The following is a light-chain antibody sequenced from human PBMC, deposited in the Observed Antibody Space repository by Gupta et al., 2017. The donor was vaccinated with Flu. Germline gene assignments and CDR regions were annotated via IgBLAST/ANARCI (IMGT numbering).Light chain of an antibody. V-gene: IGKV2-28*01. J-gene: IGKJ4*01. CDR2: LGS. Sequence: DIVMTQSPLSLPVTPGEPASISCRSSQSLLHSIGDNYLDWYLQKPGQSPQLLIYLGSHRAYGVPDRISGSGSGTDFTLKISRGEAEDVGVYYCRQGLRTPITFGRGTKVDI. CDR3: RQGLRTPIT. CDR1: QSLLHSIGDNY.